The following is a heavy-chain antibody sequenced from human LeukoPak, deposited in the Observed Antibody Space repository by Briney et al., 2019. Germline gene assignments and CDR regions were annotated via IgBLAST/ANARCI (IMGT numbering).Heavy chain of an antibody. Sequence: GESLKISCEGSGYSFTSYWIAWVRQMPGKSLEWMGIIYPGDFDTRYSPSFQGQVTISADKSINTAYLQWSSLKASDTAIYYCARRALTTGYFDYWGQGSLVTVSS. V-gene: IGHV5-51*01. J-gene: IGHJ4*02. D-gene: IGHD1-1*01. CDR3: ARRALTTGYFDY. CDR1: GYSFTSYW. CDR2: IYPGDFDT.